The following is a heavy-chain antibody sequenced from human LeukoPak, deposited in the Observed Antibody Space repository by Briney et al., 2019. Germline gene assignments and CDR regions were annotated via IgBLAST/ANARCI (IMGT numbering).Heavy chain of an antibody. CDR1: GFTSDDYG. D-gene: IGHD3-10*01. CDR2: INWNGGST. Sequence: PGGSLRLSCAASGFTSDDYGMSWVRQAPGKGLEWVSGINWNGGSTVYADSVKGRFTISRDNAKNSLYLQMNSLRAEDTALYYCARDQEGGYGSGSYYPYYFDYWGQGTLVTVSS. V-gene: IGHV3-20*04. CDR3: ARDQEGGYGSGSYYPYYFDY. J-gene: IGHJ4*02.